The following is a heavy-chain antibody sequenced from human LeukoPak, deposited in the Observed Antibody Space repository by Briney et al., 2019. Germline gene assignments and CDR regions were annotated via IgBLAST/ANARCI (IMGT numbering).Heavy chain of an antibody. CDR3: ARGETATFRAPYFDC. V-gene: IGHV3-72*01. J-gene: IGHJ4*02. D-gene: IGHD5-24*01. Sequence: GGSLRLSCAASGFTFSEHHRDWVRQTPGKGLEWIGRTRNKANSYSTEYAASVKGRFTISRDESKNSLYLQMSSLKTEDTAVYFCARGETATFRAPYFDCWGQGTLVTVSS. CDR2: TRNKANSYST. CDR1: GFTFSEHH.